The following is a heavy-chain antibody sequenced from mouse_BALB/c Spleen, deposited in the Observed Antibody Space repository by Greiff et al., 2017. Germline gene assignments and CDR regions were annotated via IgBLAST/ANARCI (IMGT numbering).Heavy chain of an antibody. D-gene: IGHD4-1*01. J-gene: IGHJ4*01. CDR3: ARRDWERAMDY. Sequence: QVQLQQSGPELVKPGASVRISCKASGYTFTSYYIHWVKQRPGQGLEWIGWIYPGNVNTKYNEKFKGKATLTADKSSSTAYMQLSSLTSEDSAVYFCARRDWERAMDYWGQGTSVTVSS. V-gene: IGHV1S56*01. CDR2: IYPGNVNT. CDR1: GYTFTSYY.